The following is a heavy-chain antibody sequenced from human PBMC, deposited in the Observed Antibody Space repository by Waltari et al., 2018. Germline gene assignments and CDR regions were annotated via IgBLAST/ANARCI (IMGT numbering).Heavy chain of an antibody. CDR3: ARDRTTMAARPGDY. J-gene: IGHJ4*02. V-gene: IGHV1-2*02. D-gene: IGHD6-6*01. CDR1: GYIFTNYY. Sequence: QVLLVQSGAEVKKPGASVKVSCKASGYIFTNYYLHWVRQAPGQGPEWMGWVNPDNGNANYAHNLRGRVTMTWDRSINTAFMDLSGLTSDDTAVYYCARDRTTMAARPGDYWGQGTLVTVSS. CDR2: VNPDNGNA.